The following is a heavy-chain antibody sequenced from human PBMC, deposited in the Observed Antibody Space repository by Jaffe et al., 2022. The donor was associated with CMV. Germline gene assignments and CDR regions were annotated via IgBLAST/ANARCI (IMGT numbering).Heavy chain of an antibody. CDR3: ARRETSGDYFDY. CDR1: GGSISSSSYY. J-gene: IGHJ4*02. CDR2: IYYSGST. D-gene: IGHD1-26*01. V-gene: IGHV4-39*01. Sequence: QLQLQESGPGLVKPSETLSLTCTVSGGSISSSSYYWGWIRQPPGKGLEWIGSIYYSGSTYYNPSLKSRVTISVDTSKNQFSLKLSSVTAADTAVYYCARRETSGDYFDYWGQGTLVTVSS.